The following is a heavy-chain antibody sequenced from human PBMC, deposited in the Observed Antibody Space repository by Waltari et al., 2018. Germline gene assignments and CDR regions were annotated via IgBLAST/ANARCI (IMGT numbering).Heavy chain of an antibody. D-gene: IGHD6-13*01. Sequence: QVQLQQWGAGLLKPSETLYLTCAVYGGSFSGYYWSWIRQPPGKGLEWIGEINNRGSTNYNPSLKSRVTISVDTSKDQFSLKLSSVTAADTAVYYCARGWNGRYSRTNDAFDIWGQGTMVTVSS. CDR3: ARGWNGRYSRTNDAFDI. V-gene: IGHV4-34*01. CDR2: INNRGST. J-gene: IGHJ3*02. CDR1: GGSFSGYY.